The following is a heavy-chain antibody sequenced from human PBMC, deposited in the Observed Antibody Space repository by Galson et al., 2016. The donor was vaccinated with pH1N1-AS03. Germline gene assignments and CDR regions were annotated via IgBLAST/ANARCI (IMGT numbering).Heavy chain of an antibody. J-gene: IGHJ5*02. CDR2: IIPLFGKS. Sequence: SVKVSCKASGGTFTSYAISWVRQAPGQGLEWVGGIIPLFGKSTYAQKFQGRVTITADKSTSTAYMELSSLRSEDTAVYYCARATLSSGGSSGWFDPWGQGPLVTVSS. D-gene: IGHD3-10*01. CDR1: GGTFTSYA. CDR3: ARATLSSGGSSGWFDP. V-gene: IGHV1-69*06.